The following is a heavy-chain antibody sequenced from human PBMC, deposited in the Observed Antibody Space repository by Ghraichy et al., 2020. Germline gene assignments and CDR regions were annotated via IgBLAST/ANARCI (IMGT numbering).Heavy chain of an antibody. J-gene: IGHJ3*02. CDR2: IYYSGST. Sequence: SETLSLTCTVSGGSISSYYWSWIRQPPGKGLEWIGYIYYSGSTNYNPSLKSRVTISVDTSKNQFSLKLSSVTAADTAVYYCAREVVPAATDAFDIWGQGTMVTVSS. D-gene: IGHD2-2*01. CDR3: AREVVPAATDAFDI. CDR1: GGSISSYY. V-gene: IGHV4-59*01.